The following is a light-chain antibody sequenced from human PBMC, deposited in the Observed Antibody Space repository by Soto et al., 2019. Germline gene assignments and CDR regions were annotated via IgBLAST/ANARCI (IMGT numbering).Light chain of an antibody. CDR3: QHYGSSPWT. Sequence: EIVSTQSPGTLSLSPGDRDTLYCMASQSVSSSNLAWYQQKRGQSPRLLIYGASSRATGIPDRFSGSGSGPDFTLTISRLEPEDFAVYFCQHYGSSPWTFGQGTKVDIK. V-gene: IGKV3-20*01. J-gene: IGKJ1*01. CDR1: QSVSSSN. CDR2: GAS.